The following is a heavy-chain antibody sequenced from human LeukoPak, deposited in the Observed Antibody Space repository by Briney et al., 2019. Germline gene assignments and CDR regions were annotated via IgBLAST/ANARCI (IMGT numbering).Heavy chain of an antibody. D-gene: IGHD6-13*01. CDR2: ISYDGSNK. V-gene: IGHV3-30*18. J-gene: IGHJ4*02. Sequence: GGSLRLSCAASGFTFSSYGMHWVRQAPGKGLEWVAVISYDGSNKYYADSVKGRFTISRDNSKNTLYLQMNSLRAEDTAVYYCAKERAAAGINLPDYWGQGTLVTVSS. CDR3: AKERAAAGINLPDY. CDR1: GFTFSSYG.